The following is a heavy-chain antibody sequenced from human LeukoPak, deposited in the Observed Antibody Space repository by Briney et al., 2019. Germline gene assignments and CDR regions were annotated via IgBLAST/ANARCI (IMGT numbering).Heavy chain of an antibody. V-gene: IGHV3-21*01. D-gene: IGHD6-13*01. Sequence: PGGSLRLSCAASGFTFSSYSMNWVRQAPGKGLEWVSSISSSSSYIYYADSVKGRFTISRDNAKNSLYLQMNSLRAEDTAAYYCARSLEAAADTFDYWGQGTLVTVSS. J-gene: IGHJ4*02. CDR2: ISSSSSYI. CDR1: GFTFSSYS. CDR3: ARSLEAAADTFDY.